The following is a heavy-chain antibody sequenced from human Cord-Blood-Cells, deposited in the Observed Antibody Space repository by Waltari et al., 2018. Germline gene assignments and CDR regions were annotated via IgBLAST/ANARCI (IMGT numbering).Heavy chain of an antibody. Sequence: QVQLQQWGAGLLKPSETLPLPFAVYGGSFSGYYWSWLRPPPGTGLEWIGEINHSGRTNYNPSLKSRVTISLDTSKNQFSRKLSFVTAADTAVYYCARGRRTRIAARLGTCYMDVWGKGTTVTVSS. V-gene: IGHV4-34*01. CDR3: ARGRRTRIAARLGTCYMDV. CDR2: INHSGRT. D-gene: IGHD6-6*01. J-gene: IGHJ6*03. CDR1: GGSFSGYY.